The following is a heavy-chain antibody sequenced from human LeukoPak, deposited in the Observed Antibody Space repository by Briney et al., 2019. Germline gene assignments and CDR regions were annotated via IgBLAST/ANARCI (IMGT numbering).Heavy chain of an antibody. J-gene: IGHJ4*02. Sequence: GGSLRLSCAASGFTFTSYSMNWVRQAPGRGLEWVSAITGSGSSTYYADSVKGRFTISRDNSKNTLYLQMSSLRVEDTAVYFCARHVSRAYWGQGTLVTISS. D-gene: IGHD5/OR15-5a*01. CDR2: ITGSGSST. V-gene: IGHV3-23*01. CDR1: GFTFTSYS. CDR3: ARHVSRAY.